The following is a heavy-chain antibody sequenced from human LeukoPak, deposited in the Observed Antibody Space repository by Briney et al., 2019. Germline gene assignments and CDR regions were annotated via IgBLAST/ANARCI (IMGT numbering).Heavy chain of an antibody. D-gene: IGHD1-26*01. V-gene: IGHV1-18*01. J-gene: IGHJ5*02. Sequence: ASVKVSCKTSDYTFSNYGISWVRQAPGQGLEWMGWISTSNGAISYAQNFQDRVTMTTDTSTSTAYMELRSLRSDDTAVYYCARVPPYSGSYYGVPRRFDPWGQGTLVTVSS. CDR1: DYTFSNYG. CDR2: ISTSNGAI. CDR3: ARVPPYSGSYYGVPRRFDP.